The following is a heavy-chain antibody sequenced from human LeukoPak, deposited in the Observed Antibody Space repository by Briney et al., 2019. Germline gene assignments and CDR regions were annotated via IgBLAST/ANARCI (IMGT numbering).Heavy chain of an antibody. V-gene: IGHV4-39*07. CDR1: GGSISSSNYY. Sequence: PSETLSLTCTVSGGSISSSNYYWGWIRQPPGKGLEWIGSIYYSGSTYYSPSLKSRVTISVDTSKNQLSLKLNSVTAADTAMYYCARDGSRFVTMNWFDPWGQGTLVTVSS. CDR3: ARDGSRFVTMNWFDP. J-gene: IGHJ5*02. CDR2: IYYSGST. D-gene: IGHD3-10*01.